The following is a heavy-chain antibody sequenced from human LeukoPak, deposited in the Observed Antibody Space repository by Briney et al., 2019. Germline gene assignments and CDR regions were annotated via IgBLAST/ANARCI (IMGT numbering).Heavy chain of an antibody. Sequence: KPSETLSLTCTVSGYSISSGYYWGWIRQPPGKGLEWVANIYRDGNTYYSPSLKSRVTISVDTSKNQFYLRLSSVTAADTAMYYCARLAALRGFYYYMDVWGKGTTVTISS. V-gene: IGHV4-38-2*02. D-gene: IGHD6-6*01. CDR1: GYSISSGYY. CDR3: ARLAALRGFYYYMDV. CDR2: IYRDGNT. J-gene: IGHJ6*03.